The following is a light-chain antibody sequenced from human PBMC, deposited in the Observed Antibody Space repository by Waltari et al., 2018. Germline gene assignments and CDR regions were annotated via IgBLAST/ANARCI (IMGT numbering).Light chain of an antibody. CDR1: QSISSY. V-gene: IGKV1-9*01. Sequence: DIQMTQSPSTLSASVGDRVTITCRASQSISSYLTWYQQKPGKVPKLLIYGASTLQSGVPSRFSGSGSGTEFTLTISSLQPEDFATYYCQQLNDYPLTFGQGTKLQIK. J-gene: IGKJ2*01. CDR2: GAS. CDR3: QQLNDYPLT.